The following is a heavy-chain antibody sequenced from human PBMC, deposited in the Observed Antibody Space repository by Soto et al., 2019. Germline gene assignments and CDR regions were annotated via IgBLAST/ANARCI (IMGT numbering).Heavy chain of an antibody. Sequence: QVQLVQSGAEVKKPGASVKVSCKASGYTFTSYAMHWVRQAPGQRLEGMGWINAGNGNTKYSQKFQGRVTITRDTSGSTAYLELSSLRPEDTAVDYCARDVAAAGLDYWGQGTLVTVSS. D-gene: IGHD6-13*01. J-gene: IGHJ4*02. V-gene: IGHV1-3*01. CDR2: INAGNGNT. CDR1: GYTFTSYA. CDR3: ARDVAAAGLDY.